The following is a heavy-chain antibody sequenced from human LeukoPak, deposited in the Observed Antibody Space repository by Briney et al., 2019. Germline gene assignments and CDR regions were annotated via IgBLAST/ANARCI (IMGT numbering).Heavy chain of an antibody. Sequence: ASVKVSCKASGYTFTGYYMHWVRQAPGQGLEWLGWINPNSGGTNYAQKFQGRVTMTRDTSISTAYMELSRLRSDDTAVYYCARLPTCSSTSCKVDFDYWGQGTLVTVSS. CDR2: INPNSGGT. CDR3: ARLPTCSSTSCKVDFDY. J-gene: IGHJ4*02. D-gene: IGHD2-2*01. V-gene: IGHV1-2*02. CDR1: GYTFTGYY.